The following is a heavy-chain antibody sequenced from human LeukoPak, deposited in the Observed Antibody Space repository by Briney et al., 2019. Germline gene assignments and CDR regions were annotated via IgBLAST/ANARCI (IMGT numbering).Heavy chain of an antibody. J-gene: IGHJ4*01. CDR3: ARMAVLYCRSTSCHDY. CDR2: IYHSGST. CDR1: GYSISSGYY. D-gene: IGHD2-2*01. V-gene: IGHV4-38-2*01. Sequence: SETLSLTCAVSGYSISSGYYWGWIRQPPGKGLEGIGRIYHSGSTYYNPSLKSRVTISVDTTKNHFSLKLSSVTAADIAVYSCARMAVLYCRSTSCHDYWGHGTLVTVSS.